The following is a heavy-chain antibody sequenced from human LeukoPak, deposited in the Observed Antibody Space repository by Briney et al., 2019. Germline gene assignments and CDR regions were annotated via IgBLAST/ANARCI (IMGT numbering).Heavy chain of an antibody. V-gene: IGHV4-39*02. D-gene: IGHD3-3*01. Sequence: SETLSLTCIVSGGSTSGGNYYWGWIRRPLGKGLEWIGGISSSGNTYYNPSLKSRITISIDPSKNHFSLKLSSVTAADTAVYYCARLGAGPTYYDFWSGYSSFYFDYWGQGTLVTVSS. CDR3: ARLGAGPTYYDFWSGYSSFYFDY. J-gene: IGHJ4*02. CDR1: GGSTSGGNYY. CDR2: ISSSGNT.